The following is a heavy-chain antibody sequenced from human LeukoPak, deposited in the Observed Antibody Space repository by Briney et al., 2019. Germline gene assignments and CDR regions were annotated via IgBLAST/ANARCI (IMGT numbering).Heavy chain of an antibody. J-gene: IGHJ4*02. CDR1: GYTFTSYD. V-gene: IGHV1-69*13. D-gene: IGHD2/OR15-2a*01. CDR2: IIPIFGTA. CDR3: AREIGGGPYYFDY. Sequence: SVKVSCKASGYTFTSYDIHWVRQATGQGLEWMGGIIPIFGTANYAQKFQGRVTITADGSTSTAYMELSSLTSDDTAVYYCAREIGGGPYYFDYWGQGTLVTVSS.